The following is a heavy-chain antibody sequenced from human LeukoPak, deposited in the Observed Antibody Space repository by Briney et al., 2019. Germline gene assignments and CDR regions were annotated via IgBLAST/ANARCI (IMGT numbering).Heavy chain of an antibody. Sequence: SETLSLTCTVSGGSISSGDYYWSWIRQPPGKGLEWIGYIYYNGSTYYNPSLKSRVTISVDTSKNQFSLKLSSVTAADTAVYYCARGRDSSGYPHYFDYWGQGTLVTVSS. CDR3: ARGRDSSGYPHYFDY. D-gene: IGHD3-22*01. J-gene: IGHJ4*02. V-gene: IGHV4-30-4*01. CDR2: IYYNGST. CDR1: GGSISSGDYY.